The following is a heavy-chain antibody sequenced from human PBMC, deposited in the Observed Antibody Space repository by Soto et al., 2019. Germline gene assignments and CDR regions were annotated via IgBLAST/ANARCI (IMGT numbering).Heavy chain of an antibody. CDR3: VRDGTKTLRDWFDP. J-gene: IGHJ5*02. CDR2: INHSGST. Sequence: SETLSLTCAVYGGSFSGYYWSWIRQPPGKGLEWIGEINHSGSTNYNPSLKCRVMMSVDTSKKQFSLKLRSVTAADTAVYYCVRDGTKTLRDWFDPWGQGISVTVSS. D-gene: IGHD1-1*01. CDR1: GGSFSGYY. V-gene: IGHV4-34*01.